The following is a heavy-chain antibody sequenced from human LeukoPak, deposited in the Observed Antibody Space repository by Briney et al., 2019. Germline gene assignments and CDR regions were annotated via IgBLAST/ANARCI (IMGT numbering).Heavy chain of an antibody. D-gene: IGHD3-3*01. CDR3: ASVWSGYNWFDP. J-gene: IGHJ5*02. CDR2: INPSGGST. Sequence: GASVTVSCKASGYTFTSYYMHWVRQAPGQGLEWMGIINPSGGSTSYAQKFQGRVTMTRDTSTSTVYMELSSLRSEDTAVYYCASVWSGYNWFDPWGQGTLVTVSS. CDR1: GYTFTSYY. V-gene: IGHV1-46*01.